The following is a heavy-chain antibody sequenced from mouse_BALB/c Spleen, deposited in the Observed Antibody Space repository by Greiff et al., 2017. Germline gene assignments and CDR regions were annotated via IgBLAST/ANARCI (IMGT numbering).Heavy chain of an antibody. J-gene: IGHJ2*01. CDR2: IYPGDGDT. CDR1: GYAFSSYW. D-gene: IGHD2-4*01. Sequence: LVESGAELVRPGSSVKISCKASGYAFSSYWMNWVKQRPGQGLEWIGQIYPGDGDTNYNGKFKGKATLTADKSSSTAYMQLSSLTSEDSAVYFCARDIYDYSLYYFDYWGKGTTLTVST. CDR3: ARDIYDYSLYYFDY. V-gene: IGHV1-80*01.